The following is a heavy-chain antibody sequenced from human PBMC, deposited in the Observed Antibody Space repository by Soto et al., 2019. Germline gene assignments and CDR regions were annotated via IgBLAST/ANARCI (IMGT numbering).Heavy chain of an antibody. V-gene: IGHV3-23*01. CDR3: ARGDRGGSGSPASYYYSGWDV. CDR2: ISAGGDMT. J-gene: IGHJ6*02. CDR1: GFTLSSYA. D-gene: IGHD3-10*01. Sequence: DVRLLESGGNLVQPGGSLTLSCSASGFTLSSYAMSWVRQAPGKGLEWVSSISAGGDMTYNSDSVKGRFTISRDNSNNAVFLQMHNLRIEDTALYYCARGDRGGSGSPASYYYSGWDVWGQGATVTVS.